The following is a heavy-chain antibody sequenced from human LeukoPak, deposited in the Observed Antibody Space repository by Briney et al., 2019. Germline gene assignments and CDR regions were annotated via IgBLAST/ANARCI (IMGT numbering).Heavy chain of an antibody. Sequence: GGSLRLSCAASGFTFSNYGMHWVRQAPGKGLEWVSSISSSSSYIYYADSVKGRFTISRDNAKNSLYLQMNSLRAEDTAVYYCARDRVSFGLVIMEGALQHWGQGTLVTVSS. V-gene: IGHV3-21*01. CDR2: ISSSSSYI. CDR3: ARDRVSFGLVIMEGALQH. CDR1: GFTFSNYG. J-gene: IGHJ1*01. D-gene: IGHD3/OR15-3a*01.